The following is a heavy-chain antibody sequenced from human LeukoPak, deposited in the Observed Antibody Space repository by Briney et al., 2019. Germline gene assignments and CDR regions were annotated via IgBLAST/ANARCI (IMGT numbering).Heavy chain of an antibody. V-gene: IGHV3-48*03. CDR2: ISSSGSTI. D-gene: IGHD2-2*01. Sequence: GGSLRLSCAASGFTFSNYEMNWVRQAPGKGLEWVSYISSSGSTIYYADSVKGRFTISRDNAKNSLYLQMNSLRAEDTAVYYCAILPTIVVVPAADYYYYGMDVWGQGTTVTVSS. CDR3: AILPTIVVVPAADYYYYGMDV. J-gene: IGHJ6*02. CDR1: GFTFSNYE.